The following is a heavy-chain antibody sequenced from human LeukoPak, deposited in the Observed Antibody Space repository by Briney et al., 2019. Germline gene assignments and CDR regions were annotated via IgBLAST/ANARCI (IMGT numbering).Heavy chain of an antibody. CDR1: GGSISSYY. D-gene: IGHD3-22*01. V-gene: IGHV4-59*12. CDR3: ARARNYDHAFDI. Sequence: SETLSLTCTVSGGSISSYYWSWIRQPPGKGLEWIGYIYYSGSTNYNPSLKSRVTMSVDTSKNQFSLKMSSVTAADTAIYFCARARNYDHAFDIWGQGTMVTVSS. J-gene: IGHJ3*02. CDR2: IYYSGST.